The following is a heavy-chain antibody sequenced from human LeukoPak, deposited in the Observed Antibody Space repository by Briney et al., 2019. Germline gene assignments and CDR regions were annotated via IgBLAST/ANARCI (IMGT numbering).Heavy chain of an antibody. CDR3: ARDYSNFDNYFDP. CDR1: GGSINSITDS. J-gene: IGHJ5*02. CDR2: IYYSGST. V-gene: IGHV4-39*02. Sequence: PSETLSLTCTVSGGSINSITDSWGWIRQPPGKGLEWIGNIYYSGSTYYNPSLRGRVTMSVDTSKNQFSLRLSSVTAADTAVYYCARDYSNFDNYFDPWGQGTLVTVSS. D-gene: IGHD4-11*01.